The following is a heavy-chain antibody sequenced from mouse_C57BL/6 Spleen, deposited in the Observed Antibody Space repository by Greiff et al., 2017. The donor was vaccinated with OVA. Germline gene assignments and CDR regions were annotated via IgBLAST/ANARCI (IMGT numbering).Heavy chain of an antibody. Sequence: EVQLVESGGGLVQPGGSLKLSCAASGFTFSDYGMAWVRQAPRQGPEWVAFISNLAYSIYYADTVTGRFTISRENAKNTLYLEMSSLRSEDTAMYYCARRYDYDDYYAMDYWGQGTSVTVSS. CDR2: ISNLAYSI. J-gene: IGHJ4*01. CDR3: ARRYDYDDYYAMDY. V-gene: IGHV5-15*01. CDR1: GFTFSDYG. D-gene: IGHD2-4*01.